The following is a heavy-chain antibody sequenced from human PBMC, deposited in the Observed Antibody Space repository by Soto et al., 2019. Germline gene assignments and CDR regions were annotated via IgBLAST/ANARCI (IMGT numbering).Heavy chain of an antibody. Sequence: QVQLVQSGAEVKKPGSSVKVSCKASGGTFSSYAISWVRQAPGQGLEWMGGIIPIFGTANYAQKFQGRVTITADESTSTAYMELSSLRSEDTAVYYCARDYGGDIVATIPSGPGVLLRMDVWGQGTTVTVSS. CDR3: ARDYGGDIVATIPSGPGVLLRMDV. CDR1: GGTFSSYA. V-gene: IGHV1-69*01. J-gene: IGHJ6*02. CDR2: IIPIFGTA. D-gene: IGHD5-12*01.